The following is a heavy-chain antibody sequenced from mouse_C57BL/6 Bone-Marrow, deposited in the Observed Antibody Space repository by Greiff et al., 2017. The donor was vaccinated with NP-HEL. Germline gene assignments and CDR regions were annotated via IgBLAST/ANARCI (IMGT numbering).Heavy chain of an antibody. Sequence: VQLQQPGAELVKPGASVKLSCKASGYTFTSYWMHWVKQRPGPGLEWIGMIHPNSGSTNYNEKFKSKATLTVDKSSSTAYMQLSSLTSEDSAVYYCARRKLLRYFDYWGQGTTLTGSS. CDR3: ARRKLLRYFDY. J-gene: IGHJ2*01. CDR1: GYTFTSYW. CDR2: IHPNSGST. V-gene: IGHV1-64*01. D-gene: IGHD1-1*01.